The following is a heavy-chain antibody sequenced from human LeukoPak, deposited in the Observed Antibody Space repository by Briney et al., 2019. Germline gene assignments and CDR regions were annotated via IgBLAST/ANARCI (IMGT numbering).Heavy chain of an antibody. CDR1: GFTFSSYW. CDR2: INQDGSEK. Sequence: GGSLRLSCAASGFTFSSYWMSWVRQAPGKGLEWVANINQDGSEKYYVDSVKGRFTISRDGARNSLYLQMNSLRAEDTAVYYCARDLGHSGYDLYDYWGQGTLVTVSS. CDR3: ARDLGHSGYDLYDY. V-gene: IGHV3-7*01. J-gene: IGHJ4*02. D-gene: IGHD5-12*01.